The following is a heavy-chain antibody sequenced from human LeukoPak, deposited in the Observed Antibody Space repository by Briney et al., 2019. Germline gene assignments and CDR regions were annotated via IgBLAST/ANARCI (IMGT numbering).Heavy chain of an antibody. J-gene: IGHJ4*02. V-gene: IGHV3-66*01. D-gene: IGHD3-16*01. CDR3: ARNDGY. Sequence: PGGSLRLSCAASGFTVSSNYMSWVRQAPGKGLEWVSLIYSGGSTYYADSVKGRFTISRDNSKDTVYLRMNSLRVEDTAVYYCARNDGYWGQGTLVTVSS. CDR2: IYSGGST. CDR1: GFTVSSNY.